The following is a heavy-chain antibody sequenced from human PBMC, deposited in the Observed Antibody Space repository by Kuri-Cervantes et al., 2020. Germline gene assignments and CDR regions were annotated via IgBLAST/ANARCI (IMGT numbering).Heavy chain of an antibody. CDR2: IYYSGST. CDR1: GGSISSYY. D-gene: IGHD3-3*01. J-gene: IGHJ4*02. V-gene: IGHV4-59*08. Sequence: GSLRLSCTVSGGSISSYYWGWIRQPPGKGLEWIGYIYYSGSTNYNPSLKSRVTISADTSKNQFSLKLSSVTAADTAVYYCARAGKYYDFWSGYYFDYWGQGTLVTVSS. CDR3: ARAGKYYDFWSGYYFDY.